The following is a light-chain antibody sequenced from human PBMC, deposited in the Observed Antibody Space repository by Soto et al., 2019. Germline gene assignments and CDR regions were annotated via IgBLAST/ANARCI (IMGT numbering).Light chain of an antibody. CDR1: QDISRY. CDR2: GTS. CDR3: QQLQRTPFT. J-gene: IGKJ3*01. V-gene: IGKV1-9*01. Sequence: QLTQSPSSLSASVGDRVTITCRASQDISRYLAWYQQKAGKAPKLLIYGTSTLQCGVPSRFSAFGSGTEFTLTIISLQPEDFATDHCQQLQRTPFTFGPGTTVDV.